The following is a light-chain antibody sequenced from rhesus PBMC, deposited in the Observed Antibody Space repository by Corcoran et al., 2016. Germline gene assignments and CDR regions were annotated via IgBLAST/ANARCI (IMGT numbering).Light chain of an antibody. CDR3: QQYNSDPLT. Sequence: DIQMTQSPSSLSASVGDRVTITCWASQGISSYLAWYQQKPGKAPKPLIYYASNLESGVPSRFSGSGLGTGFPLTIGSLQPEGFATYYCQQYNSDPLTFGGGTKVEIK. CDR1: QGISSY. J-gene: IGKJ4*01. V-gene: IGKV1-37*01. CDR2: YAS.